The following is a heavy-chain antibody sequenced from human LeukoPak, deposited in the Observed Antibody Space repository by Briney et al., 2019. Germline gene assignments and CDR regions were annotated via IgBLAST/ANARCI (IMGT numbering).Heavy chain of an antibody. Sequence: SGGSLRLSCAASEFTFSSYWMSWVGQAPGKGLEWVANIKQDGGQIYYLESVKGRFTVSRDNAKNSLYLQMNSLRAEDTAVYYCARLGARQMLEYWGQGTLVTVSS. J-gene: IGHJ4*02. CDR3: ARLGARQMLEY. CDR1: EFTFSSYW. CDR2: IKQDGGQI. D-gene: IGHD4-17*01. V-gene: IGHV3-7*01.